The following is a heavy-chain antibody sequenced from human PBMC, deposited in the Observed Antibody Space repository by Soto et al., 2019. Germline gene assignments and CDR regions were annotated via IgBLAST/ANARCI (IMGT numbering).Heavy chain of an antibody. D-gene: IGHD5-18*01. CDR3: ARQRGYSYEISIPYGMDV. CDR2: IDPSDSYT. V-gene: IGHV5-10-1*01. Sequence: PGESLKISCKGSGYSFTSYWISWVRQMPGKGLEWMGRIDPSDSYTNYSPSFQGHVTISADKSISTAYLQWSSLKASDTAMYYCARQRGYSYEISIPYGMDVWGQGTTVTVSS. CDR1: GYSFTSYW. J-gene: IGHJ6*01.